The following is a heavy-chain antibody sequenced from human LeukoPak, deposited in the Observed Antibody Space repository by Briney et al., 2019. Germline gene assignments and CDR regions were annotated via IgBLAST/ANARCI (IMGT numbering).Heavy chain of an antibody. V-gene: IGHV4-59*01. CDR2: IYYSGST. Sequence: SETLSLTCTVSGGSLSSYYWSWIRQPPGEGLEWIGYIYYSGSTNYNPSLKSRVTISVDTSKNQFSLKLSSVTAADTAVYYCARGVVYGDFPFDYWGQGTLVAVSS. CDR1: GGSLSSYY. CDR3: ARGVVYGDFPFDY. D-gene: IGHD4-17*01. J-gene: IGHJ4*02.